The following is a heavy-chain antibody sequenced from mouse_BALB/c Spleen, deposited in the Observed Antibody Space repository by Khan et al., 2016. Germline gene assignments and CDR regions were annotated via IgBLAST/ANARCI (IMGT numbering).Heavy chain of an antibody. J-gene: IGHJ2*01. V-gene: IGHV2-9*02. CDR2: IWAGGST. CDR1: GFSLTTYG. Sequence: QVQLQQSGPGLVAPSQSLSITCTVSGFSLTTYGVHWVRQPPGKGLKWLGVIWAGGSTNYNSALMSRLSISKDNSKSQVFLKMNSLQTDDTAMYYCARVQYGNYDYFDYWGQGTTLTVSS. CDR3: ARVQYGNYDYFDY. D-gene: IGHD2-10*02.